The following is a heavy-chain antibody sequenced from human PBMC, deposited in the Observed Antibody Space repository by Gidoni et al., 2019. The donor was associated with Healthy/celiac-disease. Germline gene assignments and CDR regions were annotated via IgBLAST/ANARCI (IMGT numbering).Heavy chain of an antibody. CDR1: GFTFSSSS. V-gene: IGHV3-21*01. CDR3: ARWGGWIAAAGMHAFDI. J-gene: IGHJ3*02. CDR2: ISSRSSYI. D-gene: IGHD6-13*01. Sequence: EVQLVESGGGLVKPGGSLRLSCAASGFTFSSSSMDWGRQAPGKGLEWVSAISSRSSYIYYADSVKGRFTIARDNAKNSLYLQMNSLRAEDTAVYYCARWGGWIAAAGMHAFDIWGQGTMVTVSS.